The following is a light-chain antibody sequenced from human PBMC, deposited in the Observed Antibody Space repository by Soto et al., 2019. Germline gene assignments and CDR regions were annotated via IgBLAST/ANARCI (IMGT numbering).Light chain of an antibody. CDR3: FSYAGVKTFAV. Sequence: QSALTQPASVSGSPGQSITISCTGTSSDVGSYNLVSWYQQNPGKAPKLMIYEATKRPSGVSTRFSGSKSGNTASLTISGLQAEDEGDYYCFSYAGVKTFAVFGGGTKLTVL. J-gene: IGLJ3*02. CDR1: SSDVGSYNL. V-gene: IGLV2-23*02. CDR2: EAT.